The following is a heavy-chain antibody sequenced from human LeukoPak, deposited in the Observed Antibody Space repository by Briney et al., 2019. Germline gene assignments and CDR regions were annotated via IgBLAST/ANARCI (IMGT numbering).Heavy chain of an antibody. CDR1: GFTFSSFA. D-gene: IGHD6-13*01. Sequence: PGGSLRLSCAASGFTFSSFAMSWVRQAPGKGLEWVSAISGSGGSTYYADYVKGRFTISRDNSKNTLYLQMNSLRAEDTAVYYCAKDLGAAADAFDIWGQGTMVTVSS. CDR2: ISGSGGST. V-gene: IGHV3-23*01. J-gene: IGHJ3*02. CDR3: AKDLGAAADAFDI.